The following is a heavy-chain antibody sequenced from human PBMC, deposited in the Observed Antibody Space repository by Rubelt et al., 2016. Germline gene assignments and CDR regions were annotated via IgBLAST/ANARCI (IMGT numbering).Heavy chain of an antibody. Sequence: EVQLVQSGGGVVQPGGSLRLSCTISGFTVSSSVNSMYMSWFRQAPGTGLEWVANIKEDGSDKHYVDSVKGRFTSSRDNAKKSVYLQMTSLRAEDTAVYYCARGNSAAYWGQGTLVTVSS. CDR2: IKEDGSDK. D-gene: IGHD3-10*01. J-gene: IGHJ4*02. V-gene: IGHV3-7*05. CDR3: ARGNSAAY. CDR1: GFTVSSSVNSMY.